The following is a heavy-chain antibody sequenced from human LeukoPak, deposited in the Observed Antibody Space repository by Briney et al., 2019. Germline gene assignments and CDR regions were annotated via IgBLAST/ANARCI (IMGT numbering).Heavy chain of an antibody. CDR1: GYSFTSYW. Sequence: GESLKISCKGSGYSFTSYWIGWVRQMPGKGLEWMGTIYPGDSDTRYSPSFQGQVTISADKSISTAYLQWSSLKASDTAMYYCARGGRGYSYGSSYFDYWGQGTLVTVSS. CDR3: ARGGRGYSYGSSYFDY. J-gene: IGHJ4*02. V-gene: IGHV5-51*01. CDR2: IYPGDSDT. D-gene: IGHD5-18*01.